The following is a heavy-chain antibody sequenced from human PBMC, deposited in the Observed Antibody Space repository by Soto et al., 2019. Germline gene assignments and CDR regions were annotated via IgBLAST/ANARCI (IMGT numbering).Heavy chain of an antibody. D-gene: IGHD5-18*01. J-gene: IGHJ6*02. CDR2: IYYSGST. CDR1: GGSISSSSYY. Sequence: PSETLSLTCTLSGGSISSSSYYWGWIRHPPGKGLEWIGSIYYSGSTYYNPSLKSRVTISVDTSKNQFSLKLSSVTAADTAVYYCACIFSGGYGYGFYYYGMDVWGQGTTVT. V-gene: IGHV4-39*01. CDR3: ACIFSGGYGYGFYYYGMDV.